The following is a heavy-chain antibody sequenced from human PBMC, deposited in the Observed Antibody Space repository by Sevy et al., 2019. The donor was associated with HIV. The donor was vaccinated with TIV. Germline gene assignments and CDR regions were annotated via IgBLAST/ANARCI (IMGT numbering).Heavy chain of an antibody. Sequence: ASVKVSCKASGYTFTSYGISWVRQAPGQGLEWMGWISAYNGNTNYAQKLQGRVTMTTDTSTSTAYMELRSLRSDDTAVYYCARVRYYYGSGRNGMDVWGQGTTVTVSS. CDR1: GYTFTSYG. CDR2: ISAYNGNT. CDR3: ARVRYYYGSGRNGMDV. V-gene: IGHV1-18*01. D-gene: IGHD3-10*01. J-gene: IGHJ6*02.